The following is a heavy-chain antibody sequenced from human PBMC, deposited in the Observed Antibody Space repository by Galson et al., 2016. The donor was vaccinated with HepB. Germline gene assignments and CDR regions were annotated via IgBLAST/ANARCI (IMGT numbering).Heavy chain of an antibody. J-gene: IGHJ4*02. V-gene: IGHV3-23*01. CDR3: AKGQGLIDY. CDR1: GFTFSSYA. CDR2: ISGSGGTT. Sequence: SLRLSCAPSGFTFSSYAMSWVRQAPGKGLEWVSVISGSGGTTYYADSVKGRFTISRDNSKSTLYLQMNSLRVEDTALYYCAKGQGLIDYWGQGTLVTVAS.